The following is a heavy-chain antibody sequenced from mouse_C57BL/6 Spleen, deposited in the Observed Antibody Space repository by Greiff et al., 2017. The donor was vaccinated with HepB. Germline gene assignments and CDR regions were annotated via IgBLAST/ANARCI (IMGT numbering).Heavy chain of an antibody. V-gene: IGHV1-69*01. D-gene: IGHD1-1*01. J-gene: IGHJ2*01. Sequence: QVQLKQSGAELVMPGASVKLSCKASGYTFTSYWMHWVKQRPGQGLEWIGEIDPSDSYTNYNQKFKGKSTLTVDKSSSTAYMQLSSLTSEDSAVYYCARGGYGSSLDYWGQGTTLTVSS. CDR1: GYTFTSYW. CDR3: ARGGYGSSLDY. CDR2: IDPSDSYT.